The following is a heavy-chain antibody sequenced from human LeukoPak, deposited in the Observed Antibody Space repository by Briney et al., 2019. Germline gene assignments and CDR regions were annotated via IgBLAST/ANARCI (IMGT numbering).Heavy chain of an antibody. V-gene: IGHV4-39*01. Sequence: SETLSLTCTVSAGSISSSSYSWGWIRQPPGKGLEWIGSIYYSGSTYYNPSLKSRVTISVDTSKNQFSLKLSSVTAADTAVYYCARHFPSSITMVRGGGMDVWGKGTTVTISS. CDR3: ARHFPSSITMVRGGGMDV. J-gene: IGHJ6*04. CDR2: IYYSGST. D-gene: IGHD3-10*01. CDR1: AGSISSSSYS.